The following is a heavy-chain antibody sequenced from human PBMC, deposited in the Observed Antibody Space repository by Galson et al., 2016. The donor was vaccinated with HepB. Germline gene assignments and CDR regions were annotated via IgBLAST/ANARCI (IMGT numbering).Heavy chain of an antibody. J-gene: IGHJ3*02. CDR3: ATWGWGVVVPPPDQTRFDI. D-gene: IGHD2-15*01. Sequence: SLRLSCAASGFTFGTYAMTWVRQAPGTGLEWVSSVDPSGTYTYYADSVKGRFTISRDNSKSTLYLQMNSLRADDTAVYFCATWGWGVVVPPPDQTRFDIWGQGTMVTVSS. CDR1: GFTFGTYA. V-gene: IGHV3-23*01. CDR2: VDPSGTYT.